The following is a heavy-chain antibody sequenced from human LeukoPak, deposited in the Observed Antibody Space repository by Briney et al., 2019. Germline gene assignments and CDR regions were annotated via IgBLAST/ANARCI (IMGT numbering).Heavy chain of an antibody. CDR2: INAGNGNT. CDR1: GYTFTSYA. Sequence: ASVKVSCKASGYTFTSYAMHWVRQAPGQRLEWMGWINAGNGNTKYSQKFQGRVTITRDTSASTAYMELSSLRSEDTAVYYCARSEKSYSSGWYLFDYWGQGTLVTVFS. V-gene: IGHV1-3*01. D-gene: IGHD6-19*01. J-gene: IGHJ4*02. CDR3: ARSEKSYSSGWYLFDY.